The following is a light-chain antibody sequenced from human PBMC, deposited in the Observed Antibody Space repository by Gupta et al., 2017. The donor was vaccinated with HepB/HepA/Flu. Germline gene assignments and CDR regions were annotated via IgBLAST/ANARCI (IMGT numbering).Light chain of an antibody. J-gene: IGLJ2*01. Sequence: QSVLTQPPSASGTPGQRVTISCSGSNSNIESNSVSWYHQLPGTATKRLIYRKDQRPSGVPDRFSCYKAGTYASRETRGLRSEDEADDYGEESDDRISGVVFGGGTKLTVL. CDR2: RKD. CDR3: EESDDRISGVV. CDR1: NSNIESNS. V-gene: IGLV1-47*01.